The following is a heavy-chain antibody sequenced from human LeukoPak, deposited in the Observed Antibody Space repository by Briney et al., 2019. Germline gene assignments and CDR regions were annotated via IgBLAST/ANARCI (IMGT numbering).Heavy chain of an antibody. CDR3: ARPMDYGDYSAFDY. D-gene: IGHD4-17*01. V-gene: IGHV5-51*01. CDR2: IHPGESDT. Sequence: GESLKISCQCSGFTFTNHWIGWVRQMPGKGLEWMGIIHPGESDTIYSPPFQGQVIISADRSVSTAYLQWSSLKASDTAMYYCARPMDYGDYSAFDYWGQGTLVTVSS. J-gene: IGHJ4*02. CDR1: GFTFTNHW.